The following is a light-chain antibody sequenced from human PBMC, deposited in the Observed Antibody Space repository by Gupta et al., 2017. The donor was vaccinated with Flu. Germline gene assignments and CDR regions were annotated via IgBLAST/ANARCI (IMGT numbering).Light chain of an antibody. Sequence: SPGQTASITCSGDKVGEHFTSWYQQRPGQFPALVIYQDIRRPSGIPERFSGSTSGNTATLTISGTQAMDEADYYCQAWDSTTVLFGGGTKLTVL. J-gene: IGLJ2*01. CDR3: QAWDSTTVL. V-gene: IGLV3-1*01. CDR1: KVGEHF. CDR2: QDI.